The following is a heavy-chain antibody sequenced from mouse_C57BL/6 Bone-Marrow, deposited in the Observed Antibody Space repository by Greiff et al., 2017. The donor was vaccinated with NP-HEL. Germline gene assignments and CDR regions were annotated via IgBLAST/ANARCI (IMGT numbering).Heavy chain of an antibody. Sequence: QVQLQQSGAELARPGASVKMSCKASGYTFTSYTMHWVNQRPGQGLEWIGYINPSSGYTKYNQKFKDKATLTADKSSSTAYMQLSSLTSEDSAVYYCARGAMDYWGHGTSVTVSS. V-gene: IGHV1-4*01. CDR3: ARGAMDY. CDR1: GYTFTSYT. CDR2: INPSSGYT. J-gene: IGHJ4*01.